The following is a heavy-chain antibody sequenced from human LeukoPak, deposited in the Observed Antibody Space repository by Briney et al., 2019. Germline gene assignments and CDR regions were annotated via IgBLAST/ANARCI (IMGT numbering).Heavy chain of an antibody. CDR3: AKNHPLYYDILTGYSLFDY. D-gene: IGHD3-9*01. CDR2: ISGSGGST. J-gene: IGHJ4*02. CDR1: GFTFSSYA. V-gene: IGHV3-23*01. Sequence: GGSLRLSCAASGFTFSSYAMHWVRQAPGKGLEWVSAISGSGGSTYYADSVKGRFTISRDNSKNTLYLQMNSLRAEDTAVYYCAKNHPLYYDILTGYSLFDYWGQGTLVTVSS.